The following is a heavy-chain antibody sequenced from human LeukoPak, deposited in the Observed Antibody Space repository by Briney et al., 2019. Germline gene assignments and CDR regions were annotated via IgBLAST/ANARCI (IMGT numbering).Heavy chain of an antibody. J-gene: IGHJ4*02. CDR3: ARGPIYPRSGDYPNYYLDY. CDR1: AYTFTNYD. D-gene: IGHD3-22*01. Sequence: ASVKVSCKTSAYTFTNYDINWVRQASGQGLEWMGWMNPNSGVTGYAQKLQGRVSMTRDTSISTAYLELSSLRSEDTAVYYCARGPIYPRSGDYPNYYLDYWGQGTLVTVSS. CDR2: MNPNSGVT. V-gene: IGHV1-8*01.